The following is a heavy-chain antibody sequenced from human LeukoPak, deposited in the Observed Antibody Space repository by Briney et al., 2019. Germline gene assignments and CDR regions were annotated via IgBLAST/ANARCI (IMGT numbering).Heavy chain of an antibody. J-gene: IGHJ5*02. CDR3: ARETRSGGSLLRGNWFDP. D-gene: IGHD2-15*01. CDR2: IFHSGST. Sequence: PSETLSLTCTVSGYSITSGQYWGWIRQPPEKGLEWIGTIFHSGSTYYNPSLKSRVTISVDTSKNQFSLKLSSVTAADTAVYYCARETRSGGSLLRGNWFDPWGQGTLVTVSS. CDR1: GYSITSGQY. V-gene: IGHV4-38-2*02.